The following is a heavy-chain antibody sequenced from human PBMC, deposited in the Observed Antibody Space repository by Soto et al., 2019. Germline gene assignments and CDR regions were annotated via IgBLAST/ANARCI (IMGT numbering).Heavy chain of an antibody. J-gene: IGHJ4*02. CDR1: GFTFSSYA. CDR3: ARDQQLLVPSPDY. V-gene: IGHV3-30-3*01. D-gene: IGHD2-15*01. CDR2: ISYGGSNK. Sequence: QVQLVESGGGVVQPGRSLRLSCAASGFTFSSYAMHWVRQAPGKGLEWVAVISYGGSNKYYADSVKGRFTISRDNSKNTLYLQMNSLRAEDTAVYYCARDQQLLVPSPDYWGQGTLVTVSS.